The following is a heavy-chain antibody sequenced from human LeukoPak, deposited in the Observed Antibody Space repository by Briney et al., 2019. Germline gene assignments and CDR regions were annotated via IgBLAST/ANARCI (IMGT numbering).Heavy chain of an antibody. Sequence: GGSLRLSCAASRFTFSEYYMSWIRQAPGKGLEWVSYIRSSSSYTNYADSVKGRFTIFRDNAKNSLYLQMNSLRAEDTAVYYCARGYYDNSGYYFPFDFWGQGTLVTVSS. D-gene: IGHD3-22*01. CDR1: RFTFSEYY. CDR3: ARGYYDNSGYYFPFDF. CDR2: IRSSSSYT. J-gene: IGHJ4*02. V-gene: IGHV3-11*06.